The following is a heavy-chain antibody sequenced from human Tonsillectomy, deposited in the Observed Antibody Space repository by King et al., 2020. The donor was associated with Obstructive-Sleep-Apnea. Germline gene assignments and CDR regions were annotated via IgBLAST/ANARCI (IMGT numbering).Heavy chain of an antibody. J-gene: IGHJ4*02. CDR1: GFTFSSYA. Sequence: VQLVQSGGGVVQTGRSLRLSCAASGFTFSSYAIHWVRQAPGKGLEWVAVISYDGGNNYYADSVKGRFTISRDNSKNTLYLQMNSLRAEDTAVYFCARDSTGTWNGDVDYWGQGTLVTVSS. CDR2: ISYDGGNN. V-gene: IGHV3-30*04. D-gene: IGHD1-1*01. CDR3: ARDSTGTWNGDVDY.